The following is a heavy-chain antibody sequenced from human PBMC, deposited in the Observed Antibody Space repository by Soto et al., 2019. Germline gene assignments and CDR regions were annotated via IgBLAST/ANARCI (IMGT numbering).Heavy chain of an antibody. CDR3: ARWSSSSWYLDY. CDR1: GGSISSGDYS. J-gene: IGHJ4*02. CDR2: IYYSGST. Sequence: PSETLSLTCTVSGGSISSGDYSWSWVRQSPGKGLEWIGYIYYSGSTNYNPSLKSRVTISVDTSKNQFSLKLSSVTAADTAVYYCARWSSSSWYLDYWGQGTLVTVSS. D-gene: IGHD6-13*01. V-gene: IGHV4-61*08.